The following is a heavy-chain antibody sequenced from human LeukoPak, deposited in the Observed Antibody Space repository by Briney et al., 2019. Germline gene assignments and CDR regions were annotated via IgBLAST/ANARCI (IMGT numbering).Heavy chain of an antibody. D-gene: IGHD3-22*01. J-gene: IGHJ6*03. Sequence: PSETLSLTCTVSGYSISSGYHWGWIRQPPGKGLEWIGSIYHSGSTYYNPSLKSRVTISVDTSKNQFSLKLSSVTAADTAVYYCARESSTMIVVAHPDYYMDVWGKGTTVTVSS. CDR1: GYSISSGYH. V-gene: IGHV4-38-2*02. CDR2: IYHSGST. CDR3: ARESSTMIVVAHPDYYMDV.